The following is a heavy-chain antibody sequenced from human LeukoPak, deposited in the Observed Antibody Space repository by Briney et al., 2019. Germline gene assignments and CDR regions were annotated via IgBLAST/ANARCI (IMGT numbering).Heavy chain of an antibody. J-gene: IGHJ4*02. Sequence: ASVKVSCKASGYTFTSYGISWVRQAPGQGLEWMGWISAYNGNTNYAQKLQGRVTMTTDTSTSTAYMELRSLRSDDTAVYYCAREHSNSEYSSGWYVLDYWGQGTLVTVSS. CDR3: AREHSNSEYSSGWYVLDY. V-gene: IGHV1-18*01. CDR2: ISAYNGNT. CDR1: GYTFTSYG. D-gene: IGHD6-19*01.